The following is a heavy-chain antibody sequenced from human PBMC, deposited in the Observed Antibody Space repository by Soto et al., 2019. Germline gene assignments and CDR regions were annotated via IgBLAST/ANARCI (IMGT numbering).Heavy chain of an antibody. D-gene: IGHD3-10*01. Sequence: QVQLQESGPRLVKPLQTLSLTCTVSGDSINSGDYYWSWIRQPPGRGLEWVGYSFYSGITDYNPSLKIRMTISMDTSKNQFSLRLNSVTAADTAVYFCARLSGVGVAGMDVWGQGTTVSVSS. CDR1: GDSINSGDYY. CDR3: ARLSGVGVAGMDV. V-gene: IGHV4-30-4*01. J-gene: IGHJ6*02. CDR2: SFYSGIT.